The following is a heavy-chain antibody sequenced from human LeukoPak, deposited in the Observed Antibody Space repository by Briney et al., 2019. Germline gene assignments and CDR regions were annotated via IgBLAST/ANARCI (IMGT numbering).Heavy chain of an antibody. D-gene: IGHD2-2*01. CDR3: ARGCSSTSCQRAFDY. CDR2: INHSGST. J-gene: IGHJ4*02. V-gene: IGHV4-34*01. CDR1: GGSFSGYY. Sequence: SETLSLTCAVYGGSFSGYYWSWIRQPPGKGLEWIGEINHSGSTNYNPSLKSRVTISVDTSKNQFSLKLSSVTAADTAVYYCARGCSSTSCQRAFDYWGQGTLVTVSS.